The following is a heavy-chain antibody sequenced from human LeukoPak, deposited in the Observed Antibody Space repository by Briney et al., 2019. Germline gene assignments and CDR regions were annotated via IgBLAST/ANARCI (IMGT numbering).Heavy chain of an antibody. V-gene: IGHV1-69*04. CDR3: ARDEGYCSSTSCYTFWFDP. Sequence: SVKVSCKASGGTFSSYTISWVRQAPGQGLEWMGRIIPILGIANYAQKYQGRVTITADKSTSTAYMELSSLRSEDTAVYYCARDEGYCSSTSCYTFWFDPWGQGTLVTVSS. CDR1: GGTFSSYT. J-gene: IGHJ5*02. CDR2: IIPILGIA. D-gene: IGHD2-2*02.